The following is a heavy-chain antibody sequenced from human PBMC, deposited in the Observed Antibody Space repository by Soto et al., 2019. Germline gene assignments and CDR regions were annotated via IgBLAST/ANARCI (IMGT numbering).Heavy chain of an antibody. CDR2: IYYSGST. CDR1: GGSISSGDYY. D-gene: IGHD3-10*01. CDR3: ARSVGSGFSGY. V-gene: IGHV4-30-4*01. Sequence: QVQLQESGPGLVKPSQTLSLTCTVSGGSISSGDYYWSWIRQPPGKGLEWIGYIYYSGSTYYNPSFKSRVTISVDTSKNQFSLKLSSVTAADTVVYFCARSVGSGFSGYWGQGTLVTVSS. J-gene: IGHJ4*02.